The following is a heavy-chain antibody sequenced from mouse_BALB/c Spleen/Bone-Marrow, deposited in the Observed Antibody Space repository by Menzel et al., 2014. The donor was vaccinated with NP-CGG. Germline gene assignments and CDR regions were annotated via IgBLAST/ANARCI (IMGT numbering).Heavy chain of an antibody. J-gene: IGHJ2*01. V-gene: IGHV1-18*01. CDR2: VNPNNDGT. CDR1: GYSFTGYY. CDR3: ARRDYGDY. Sequence: EVKLMESGPNLVTPGASVKISCKASGYSFTGYYMHWVKQSHGKSLEWIGRVNPNNDGTTYTQKFKGKAILTVDKSSSTAYMELRSLTSEDSAVYYCARRDYGDYWGQGTTLTVSS. D-gene: IGHD1-1*02.